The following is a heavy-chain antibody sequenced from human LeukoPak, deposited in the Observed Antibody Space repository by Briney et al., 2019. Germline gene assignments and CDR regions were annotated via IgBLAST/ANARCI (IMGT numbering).Heavy chain of an antibody. CDR1: GFSFSTDS. Sequence: PGGSLRLSCAASGFSFSTDSMNWVRQAPGKGLDWTSYVSTTSAMYYADSVKGRFSISRDNAKNSLYLQMNSLRDEYTAVYYCARDRDYAFDYWGQGTLVTVSS. J-gene: IGHJ4*02. V-gene: IGHV3-48*02. D-gene: IGHD4-17*01. CDR3: ARDRDYAFDY. CDR2: VSTTSAM.